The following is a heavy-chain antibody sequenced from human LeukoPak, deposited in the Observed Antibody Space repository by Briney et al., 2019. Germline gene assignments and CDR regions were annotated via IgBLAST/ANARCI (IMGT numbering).Heavy chain of an antibody. CDR1: GGSISSGDYY. D-gene: IGHD5-12*01. CDR3: ARSKYSGYDGPSRVFDY. Sequence: SQTLSLTCTVSGGSISSGDYYWSWIRQPPGKGLEWIGYIYYSGSTYYNPSLKSRVTISVDTSKNQFSLKLSSVTAADTAVYYCARSKYSGYDGPSRVFDYWGQGTLVTVSS. J-gene: IGHJ4*02. V-gene: IGHV4-30-4*08. CDR2: IYYSGST.